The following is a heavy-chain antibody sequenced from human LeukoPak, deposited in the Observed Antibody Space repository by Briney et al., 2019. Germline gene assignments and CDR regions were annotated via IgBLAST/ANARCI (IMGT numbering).Heavy chain of an antibody. J-gene: IGHJ4*02. CDR2: IIPIFGTA. CDR3: ATLESILVPYFDY. D-gene: IGHD2-8*02. V-gene: IGHV1-69*13. Sequence: SVKVSCKASGGTFSSYAISWVRQAPGQGLEWMGGIIPIFGTANYAQKFQGRVTITADESTSTAYMELSSLRSEDTAVYYCATLESILVPYFDYWGQGTLVTVSS. CDR1: GGTFSSYA.